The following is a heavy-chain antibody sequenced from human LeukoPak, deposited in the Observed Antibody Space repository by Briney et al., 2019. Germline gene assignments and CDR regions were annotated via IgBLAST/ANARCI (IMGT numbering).Heavy chain of an antibody. CDR1: GGTFSSYA. J-gene: IGHJ3*02. Sequence: ASVKVSCKASGGTFSSYAISWVRQAPGQGLEWMGRIIPILGIANYAQKFQGRVTITADKSTSTAYMELSRLRSEDTAVYYCATPRAVVTAIGDDAFDIWGQGTMVTVSS. D-gene: IGHD2-21*02. V-gene: IGHV1-69*04. CDR2: IIPILGIA. CDR3: ATPRAVVTAIGDDAFDI.